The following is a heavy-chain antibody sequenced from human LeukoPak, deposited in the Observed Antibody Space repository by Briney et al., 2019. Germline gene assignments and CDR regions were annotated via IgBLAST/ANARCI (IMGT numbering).Heavy chain of an antibody. J-gene: IGHJ4*02. CDR3: ARAGATVTTNFDN. CDR2: ISAENGNT. CDR1: GYNFGIYG. Sequence: GASVKVSCKASGYNFGIYGITWVRQAPGQGLEWMGWISAENGNTNYAQKFQGRVNVTADTSTSTAYLDLRSLRSDDTAVYYCARAGATVTTNFDNWGQGTLVTVSS. D-gene: IGHD4-17*01. V-gene: IGHV1-18*01.